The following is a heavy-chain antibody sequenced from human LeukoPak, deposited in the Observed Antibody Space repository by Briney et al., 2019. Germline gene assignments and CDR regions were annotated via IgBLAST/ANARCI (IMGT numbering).Heavy chain of an antibody. Sequence: GGSLRLSCAASGFTFSSYGMSWVRQAPGKGLEWVSAISGSGGSTYYADSVKGRFTISRDNSKNTLYLQMNSLRAEDTAVYYCAKATNEHRYFDWPVQDYWGQGTLVTVSS. CDR3: AKATNEHRYFDWPVQDY. CDR1: GFTFSSYG. D-gene: IGHD3-9*01. V-gene: IGHV3-23*01. CDR2: ISGSGGST. J-gene: IGHJ4*02.